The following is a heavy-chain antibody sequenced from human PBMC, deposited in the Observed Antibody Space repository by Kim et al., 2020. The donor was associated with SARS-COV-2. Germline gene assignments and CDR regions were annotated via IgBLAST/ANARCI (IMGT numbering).Heavy chain of an antibody. D-gene: IGHD2-15*01. Sequence: ASVKVSCKASGYTFTSYGISWVRQAPGQGLEWMGWISTYNGNTNYAQKLQGRVTMTTDTSTSTAYMELRSLRSDDTAVYYCARASSPLLVVVVTSANWFDPSGQGTLVTVSS. CDR2: ISTYNGNT. V-gene: IGHV1-18*01. CDR3: ARASSPLLVVVVTSANWFDP. CDR1: GYTFTSYG. J-gene: IGHJ5*02.